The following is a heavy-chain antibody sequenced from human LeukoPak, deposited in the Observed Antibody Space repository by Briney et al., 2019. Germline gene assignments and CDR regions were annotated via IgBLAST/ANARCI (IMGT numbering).Heavy chain of an antibody. CDR3: ARGDSSASNWFDP. CDR2: IYYSGST. V-gene: IGHV4-59*01. Sequence: SETLSLTCTVSGGSISSYYWSWIRHPPGKGLEWIGYIYYSGSTNYNPSLKSRVTISVDTSKNQFSLKLNSVTAADTAVYYCARGDSSASNWFDPWGQGTLVTPSS. CDR1: GGSISSYY. D-gene: IGHD3-22*01. J-gene: IGHJ5*02.